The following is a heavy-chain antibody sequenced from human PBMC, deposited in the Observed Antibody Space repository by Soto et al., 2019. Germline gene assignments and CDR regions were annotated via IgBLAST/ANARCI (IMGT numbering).Heavy chain of an antibody. CDR3: AGGNNGFGNFDS. Sequence: EVQLVESGGGLVQPGGSLRLSGAASGFTVSGYWMHWVRQAPGKGLVWVSRISPDGSSRYYADSVRGRFTISKETAKKKLYLQIYSLGDEDTPAYYCAGGNNGFGNFDSWGQRTLVSVSS. CDR2: ISPDGSSR. D-gene: IGHD5-12*01. V-gene: IGHV3-74*01. CDR1: GFTVSGYW. J-gene: IGHJ4*02.